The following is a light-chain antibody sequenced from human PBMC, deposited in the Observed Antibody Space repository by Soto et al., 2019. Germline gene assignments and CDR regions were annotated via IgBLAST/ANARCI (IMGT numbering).Light chain of an antibody. CDR3: QQSYDTPRT. CDR2: TVS. J-gene: IGKJ1*01. V-gene: IGKV1-39*01. CDR1: QDIKNY. Sequence: DIQMTQSPSSLSASVGDRVTITCQASQDIKNYLNWYQQKPGKAPKLLLHTVSRLQSGVPSRFSGSGSGTNFSLTISRLQPEDFATYYCQQSYDTPRTFGQGTKVDVK.